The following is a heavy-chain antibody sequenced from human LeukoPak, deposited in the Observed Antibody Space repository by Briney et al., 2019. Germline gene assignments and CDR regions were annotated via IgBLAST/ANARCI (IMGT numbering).Heavy chain of an antibody. CDR2: IYYSGRT. D-gene: IGHD5-18*01. Sequence: SETLSLTCIVSGGSINSYYWNWIRQPPGKGLEWIGYIYYSGRTNYSPSLKSRVTISVDTSKNQFSLKLSSVTAADTAVYYCARGWKYRNGYTVTELGSGYFDYWGQGTLVTVSS. J-gene: IGHJ4*02. V-gene: IGHV4-59*01. CDR3: ARGWKYRNGYTVTELGSGYFDY. CDR1: GGSINSYY.